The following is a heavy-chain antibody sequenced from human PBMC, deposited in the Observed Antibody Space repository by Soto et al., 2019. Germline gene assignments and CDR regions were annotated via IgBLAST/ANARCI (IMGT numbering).Heavy chain of an antibody. V-gene: IGHV1-69*06. Sequence: QVQLVQSGAEVKKPGSSVKVSCKASGGTFSNYAISWVRQAPGQGLEWMGGIIPIFGTANYAQKFQGRVTITADKSTSTAYIELSSLRSEDTAVYYCAIGAGRSSWNADGSSYTWFDPWGQGTLVPVSS. CDR3: AIGAGRSSWNADGSSYTWFDP. CDR1: GGTFSNYA. CDR2: IIPIFGTA. J-gene: IGHJ5*02. D-gene: IGHD6-13*01.